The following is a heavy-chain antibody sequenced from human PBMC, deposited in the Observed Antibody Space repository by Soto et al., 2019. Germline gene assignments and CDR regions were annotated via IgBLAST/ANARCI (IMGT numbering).Heavy chain of an antibody. CDR3: ARGSRANSWYFDL. Sequence: QVQLVESGGGLVKPGGSLRLSCAASGFTFSDYYMSWIRQAPGKGLEWISYINSGTSIIYYADSVKGRFTISRDNAKNSLYLQMNSLRAEDTAVYYCARGSRANSWYFDLWGRGTLVTVSS. J-gene: IGHJ2*01. CDR1: GFTFSDYY. CDR2: INSGTSII. V-gene: IGHV3-11*01. D-gene: IGHD7-27*01.